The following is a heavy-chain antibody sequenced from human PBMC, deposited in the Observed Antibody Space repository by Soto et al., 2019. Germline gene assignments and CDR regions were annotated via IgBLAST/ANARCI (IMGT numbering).Heavy chain of an antibody. Sequence: RLSCAASGFTFSSYGMHWVRQAPGKGLEWVAVISYDGSNKYYADSVKGRFTISRDNSKNTLYLQMNSLRAEDTAVYYCAKDYKWFGELAPYYFDYWGQGTLVTVSS. D-gene: IGHD3-10*01. J-gene: IGHJ4*02. CDR1: GFTFSSYG. CDR3: AKDYKWFGELAPYYFDY. V-gene: IGHV3-30*18. CDR2: ISYDGSNK.